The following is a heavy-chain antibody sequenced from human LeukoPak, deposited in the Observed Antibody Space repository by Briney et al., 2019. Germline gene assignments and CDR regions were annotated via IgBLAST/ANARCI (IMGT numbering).Heavy chain of an antibody. CDR1: GFTFDDFA. CDR2: ISWNSGSI. CDR3: ARGVGDYCSGGSCYYFDS. Sequence: GGSLRLSCAASGFTFDDFAMHWVRQAPGKGLEWVSSISWNSGSISYADSVKGRFTISRDNATNSLYLQMNSLRAEDMALYYCARGVGDYCSGGSCYYFDSWGQGTLVTVSS. V-gene: IGHV3-9*03. J-gene: IGHJ4*02. D-gene: IGHD2-15*01.